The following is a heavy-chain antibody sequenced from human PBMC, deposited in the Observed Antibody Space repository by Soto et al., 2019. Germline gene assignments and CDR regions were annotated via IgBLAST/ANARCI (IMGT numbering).Heavy chain of an antibody. Sequence: EASVKVSCKASGYTFTSYGISWVRQAPGQGLERMGWISAYNGKTNYAQKIQGRVTMTTDTSTSTVYIELRSLRSDDTAVFYCARGTAYSSSVYFDYWGQGTLVTVSS. D-gene: IGHD6-6*01. CDR1: GYTFTSYG. J-gene: IGHJ4*02. CDR2: ISAYNGKT. V-gene: IGHV1-18*01. CDR3: ARGTAYSSSVYFDY.